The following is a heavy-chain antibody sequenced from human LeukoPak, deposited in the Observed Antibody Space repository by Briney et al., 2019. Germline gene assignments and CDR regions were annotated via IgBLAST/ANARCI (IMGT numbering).Heavy chain of an antibody. CDR1: GYSFTSYW. CDR2: IYPGDSDT. J-gene: IGHJ4*02. V-gene: IGHV5-51*01. D-gene: IGHD2-2*01. Sequence: GESLKISCKGSGYSFTSYWIGWVRQMPGKGLEWMGIIYPGDSDTRYSPSFQGQVTISADKSISTAYLQWSSLKASDTAMYYCARLTCSSTSCGGDRYYFDYWGQGTLVTVSS. CDR3: ARLTCSSTSCGGDRYYFDY.